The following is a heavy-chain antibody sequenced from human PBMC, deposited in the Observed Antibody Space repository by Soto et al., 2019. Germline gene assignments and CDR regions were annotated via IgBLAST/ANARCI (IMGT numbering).Heavy chain of an antibody. CDR1: GDSISSSSNH. V-gene: IGHV4-39*01. D-gene: IGHD4-17*01. J-gene: IGHJ4*02. CDR2: IYYSENT. Sequence: QLQLQESGPGLVKPSETLSLTCTVSGDSISSSSNHWGWIRQPPGKGLEWIGNIYYSENTYYNPSLKSRVTISVDTSKNQFSLRLTSVTAADTAVYYSATHPPYGPLDYWGQVTLVTVSS. CDR3: ATHPPYGPLDY.